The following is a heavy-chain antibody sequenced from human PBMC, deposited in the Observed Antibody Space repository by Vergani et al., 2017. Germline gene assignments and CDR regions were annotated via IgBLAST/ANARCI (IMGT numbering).Heavy chain of an antibody. J-gene: IGHJ3*02. CDR3: ARSPRQAYCSSTSCYANIGGGAFDI. Sequence: QVQLQQWGAGLLKPSETLSLTCAVYGGSFSGYYWSWIRQPPGKGLEWIGEINHSGSTNYNPSLKSRVTISVDTSKNQFSLKLSSVTAADTAVYYCARSPRQAYCSSTSCYANIGGGAFDIWGQGTMVTVSS. D-gene: IGHD2-2*01. CDR1: GGSFSGYY. V-gene: IGHV4-34*01. CDR2: INHSGST.